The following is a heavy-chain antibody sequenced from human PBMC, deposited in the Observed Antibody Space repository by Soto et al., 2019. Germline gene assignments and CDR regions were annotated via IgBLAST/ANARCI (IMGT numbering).Heavy chain of an antibody. J-gene: IGHJ6*02. CDR1: GFTFSSYA. CDR2: ISGSGGST. D-gene: IGHD6-13*01. V-gene: IGHV3-23*01. Sequence: EVQLLESGGGLVQPGGSLRLSCAASGFTFSSYAMSWVRQAPGKGLEWVSAISGSGGSTYYADSVKGRFTISRDNSKNTLYLQMNSLRAEDTAVYYCAKDMTSGSWYGYYYGMDVWGQGTTVTVSS. CDR3: AKDMTSGSWYGYYYGMDV.